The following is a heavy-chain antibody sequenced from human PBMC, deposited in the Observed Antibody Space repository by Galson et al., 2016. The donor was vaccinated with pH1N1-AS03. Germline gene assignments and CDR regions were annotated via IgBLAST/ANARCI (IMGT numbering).Heavy chain of an antibody. CDR3: ASAGYHTPGYHY. V-gene: IGHV4-4*01. D-gene: IGHD3-16*02. CDR1: GGSMTSPDW. J-gene: IGHJ4*02. Sequence: ETLSLTCAVSGGSMTSPDWWTWVRQPPGKGLEWIGEVHYSGTTSYNPSLNSRVTMSIDKSNNQFSLSLGSVTAADTAVYFCASAGYHTPGYHYWGQGALVTVSS. CDR2: VHYSGTT.